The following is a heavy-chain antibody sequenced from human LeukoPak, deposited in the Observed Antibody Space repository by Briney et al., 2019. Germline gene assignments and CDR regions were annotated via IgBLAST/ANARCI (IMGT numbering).Heavy chain of an antibody. V-gene: IGHV1-69*06. CDR1: GGTFSSYA. CDR3: ARSLVEMATIVIYYMDV. J-gene: IGHJ6*03. D-gene: IGHD5-24*01. Sequence: SVKVSCKASGGTFSSYAISWVRRAPGQGLEWMGGIIPIFGTANYAQKFQGRVTITADKSTSTAYMELSSLRSEDTAVYYCARSLVEMATIVIYYMDVWGKGTTVTVSS. CDR2: IIPIFGTA.